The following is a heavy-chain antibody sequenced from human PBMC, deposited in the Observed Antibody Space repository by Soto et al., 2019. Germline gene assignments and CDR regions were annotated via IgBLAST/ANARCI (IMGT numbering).Heavy chain of an antibody. CDR2: IYYSANT. J-gene: IGHJ4*02. Sequence: SETLSLTCTFSGGSIKSGDYYLTWIRQPPGKGLEFIGYIYYSANTYYNPSLKSRVTISVDTSKNHLSLKLSSVTAADTAVYYCARGPCGGDCYPPDSWGQGTLVTVSS. CDR3: ARGPCGGDCYPPDS. CDR1: GGSIKSGDYY. V-gene: IGHV4-30-4*01. D-gene: IGHD2-21*02.